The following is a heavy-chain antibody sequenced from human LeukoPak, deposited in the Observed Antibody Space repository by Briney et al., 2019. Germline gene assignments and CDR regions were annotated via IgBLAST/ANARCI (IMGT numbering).Heavy chain of an antibody. CDR1: GGSFSGYY. D-gene: IGHD5-24*01. J-gene: IGHJ4*02. CDR3: ARASDGMATTFDY. V-gene: IGHV4-34*01. Sequence: SETLSLTCAVYGGSFSGYYWSWIRQPPGKGLEWIGEINHSGSTNYNPSLTSRVTISVDTSKNQFSLRLSSVTAADTAMYYCARASDGMATTFDYWGQGTLVTVSS. CDR2: INHSGST.